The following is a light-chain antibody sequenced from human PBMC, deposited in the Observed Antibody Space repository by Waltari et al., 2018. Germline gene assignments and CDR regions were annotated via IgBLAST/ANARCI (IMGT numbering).Light chain of an antibody. V-gene: IGKV3-11*01. CDR1: QSVGSY. J-gene: IGKJ2*01. CDR2: DAS. Sequence: EIVLTQSPDTLSLSPGDTATLSCRASQSVGSYLALYQQKPGQPPRLLIYDASNQATGVPDRFRGSGSGTDVTLTISSLEAEDFAVYFCQQRSNWTPHTFGQGARLDIK. CDR3: QQRSNWTPHT.